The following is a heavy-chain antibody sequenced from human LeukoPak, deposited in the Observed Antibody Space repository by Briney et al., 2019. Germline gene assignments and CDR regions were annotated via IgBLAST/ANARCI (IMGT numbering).Heavy chain of an antibody. CDR2: ISSSSSTI. J-gene: IGHJ4*02. D-gene: IGHD6-13*01. Sequence: GGSLRLSCAASGFTFSSYSMNWVRQAPGKGLEWVSYISSSSSTIYYADSVKGRFTISRDNAKNSLYLQMNSLRAEDTAVYYCARGPAGSGDYWGQGTLVTVSS. V-gene: IGHV3-48*01. CDR1: GFTFSSYS. CDR3: ARGPAGSGDY.